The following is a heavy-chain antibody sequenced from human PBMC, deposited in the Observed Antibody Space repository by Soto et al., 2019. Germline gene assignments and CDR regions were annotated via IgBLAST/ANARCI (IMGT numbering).Heavy chain of an antibody. CDR1: GYTFTSYD. V-gene: IGHV1-8*01. D-gene: IGHD3-10*01. CDR2: MNPNSGNT. J-gene: IGHJ4*02. CDR3: ARGFYIYGSGSYPVYYFDY. Sequence: ASVKVSCKASGYTFTSYDINWVRQATGQGLEWMGWMNPNSGNTGYAQKFQGRVTMTRNTSISTAYMELSSLRSEDTAVYYCARGFYIYGSGSYPVYYFDYWGRGSLVTVSS.